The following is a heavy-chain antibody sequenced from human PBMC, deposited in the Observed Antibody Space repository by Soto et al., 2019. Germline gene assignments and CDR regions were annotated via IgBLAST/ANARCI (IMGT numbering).Heavy chain of an antibody. J-gene: IGHJ6*02. V-gene: IGHV3-30*18. D-gene: IGHD1-26*01. Sequence: PGWSLRLSCAASGFTFSSYGMHWVRQAPGKGLEWVAVISYDGSNKYYADSVKGRFTISRDNSKNTLYLRMNSLRAEDTAVYYCAKDVVVGATTGLGDYYYYYGMDVWGQGTTVTVSS. CDR1: GFTFSSYG. CDR3: AKDVVVGATTGLGDYYYYYGMDV. CDR2: ISYDGSNK.